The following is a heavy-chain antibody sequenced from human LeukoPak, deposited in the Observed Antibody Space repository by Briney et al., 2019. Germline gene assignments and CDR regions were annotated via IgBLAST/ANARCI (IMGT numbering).Heavy chain of an antibody. CDR2: ISSSSSTI. CDR1: GFTFSSYS. D-gene: IGHD3-16*01. V-gene: IGHV3-48*04. CDR3: ARGGGLDV. J-gene: IGHJ6*02. Sequence: GGSLRLSCAASGFTFSSYSMNWVRQAPGKGLEWVSYISSSSSTIYYADSVKGRFTISRDNAKDSLYLQMSNLRAEDTAVYFCARGGGLDVWGQGATVTVSS.